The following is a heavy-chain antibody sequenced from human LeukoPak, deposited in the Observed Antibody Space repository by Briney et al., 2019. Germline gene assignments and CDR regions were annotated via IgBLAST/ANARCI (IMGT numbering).Heavy chain of an antibody. CDR3: ARDYYYDSSGYVDY. J-gene: IGHJ4*02. V-gene: IGHV1-18*01. Sequence: ASVKVSCKASGYTFTSYGISWVRQAPGQGLEWMGWISAYNGNTNYAQKFQGRVTMTTDTSTSTAYMELRSLRSDDTAVYYCARDYYYDSSGYVDYWGQGTLVTVSP. CDR2: ISAYNGNT. D-gene: IGHD3-22*01. CDR1: GYTFTSYG.